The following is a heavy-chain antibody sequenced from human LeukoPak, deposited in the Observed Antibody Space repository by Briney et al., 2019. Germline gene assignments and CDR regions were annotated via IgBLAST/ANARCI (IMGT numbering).Heavy chain of an antibody. CDR3: ARATSGWLRGIDY. D-gene: IGHD6-19*01. CDR2: ISSSSSYI. V-gene: IGHV3-21*01. Sequence: GGSLRLSCAASGFTFSSYSMNWVRQAPGKGLEWVSSISSSSSYIYYADSVKGRFTISRDNAKNSLYLQMNSLRAEDTAVYYCARATSGWLRGIDYWGPGTLVTVSS. J-gene: IGHJ4*02. CDR1: GFTFSSYS.